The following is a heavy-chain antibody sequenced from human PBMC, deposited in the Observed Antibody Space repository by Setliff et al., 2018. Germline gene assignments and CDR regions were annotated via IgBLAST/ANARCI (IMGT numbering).Heavy chain of an antibody. CDR1: GSGYIFSSYG. V-gene: IGHV3-23*01. CDR2: ISANGDPT. J-gene: IGHJ4*02. CDR3: ASEQAGRRTSVFFFDS. Sequence: PGGSLRLSCAASGSGYIFSSYGMSWVRHAPGKGLEWVAIISANGDPTYYADSVKGRFTISRDNSEKTVDLQMNTVRDEDTAVYYCASEQAGRRTSVFFFDSWGQGTQVTVSS. D-gene: IGHD6-13*01.